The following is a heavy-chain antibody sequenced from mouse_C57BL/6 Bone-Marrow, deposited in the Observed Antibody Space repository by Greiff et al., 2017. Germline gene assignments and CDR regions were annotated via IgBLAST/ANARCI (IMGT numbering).Heavy chain of an antibody. Sequence: EVKLVESGGGLVKPGGSLKLSCAASGFTFSAYGLHWVRQAPEKGLEWVAYISSGSSTIYYADTVKGRFTTSRDNAKNTLFLQMTSLRSADTAMCYCAREYYSNRFDYWGQGTTLTVSS. J-gene: IGHJ2*01. CDR1: GFTFSAYG. V-gene: IGHV5-17*01. CDR3: AREYYSNRFDY. D-gene: IGHD2-5*01. CDR2: ISSGSSTI.